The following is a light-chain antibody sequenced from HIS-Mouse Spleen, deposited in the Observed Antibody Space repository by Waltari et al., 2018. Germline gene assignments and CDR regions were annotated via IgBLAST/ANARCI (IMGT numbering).Light chain of an antibody. CDR1: QGISSY. Sequence: AIRLTQSPSSLSASPGDSVTITCRASQGISSYLAWYQQKPGKAPKLLIYAASTLQSGVPSRFSGSGSGTDFTLTISCLQSEDFATYYCQQYYSYPIFTFGPGTKVDIK. CDR3: QQYYSYPIFT. J-gene: IGKJ3*01. CDR2: AAS. V-gene: IGKV1-8*01.